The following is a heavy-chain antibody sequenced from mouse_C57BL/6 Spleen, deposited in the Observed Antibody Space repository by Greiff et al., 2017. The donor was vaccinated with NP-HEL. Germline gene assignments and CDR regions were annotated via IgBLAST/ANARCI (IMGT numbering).Heavy chain of an antibody. J-gene: IGHJ2*01. CDR3: ARDRNNYLFFDY. D-gene: IGHD5-1-1*01. Sequence: EVQLVESGGGLVKPGGSLKLSCAASGFTFSSYAMSWVRQTPEKRLEWVATISDGGSYTYYPDNVKGRFTISRDNAKNNLYLQMSHLKSEDTAMYYCARDRNNYLFFDYWGQGTTLTVSS. V-gene: IGHV5-4*01. CDR1: GFTFSSYA. CDR2: ISDGGSYT.